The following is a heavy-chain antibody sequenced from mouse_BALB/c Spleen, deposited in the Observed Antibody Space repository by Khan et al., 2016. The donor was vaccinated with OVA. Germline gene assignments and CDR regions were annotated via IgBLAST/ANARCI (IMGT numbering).Heavy chain of an antibody. CDR2: IWTGGST. V-gene: IGHV2-9*02. Sequence: VELVESGPGLVAPSQSLSITCTVSGFSLTSYGVHWVRQPPGKGLEWLGVIWTGGSTNYNSALMSRLNITKDNSKSQVFLKMNSLQTDDTAMYYCARYYGNYGWYFDVWGAGTTVTVSS. D-gene: IGHD2-1*01. CDR3: ARYYGNYGWYFDV. CDR1: GFSLTSYG. J-gene: IGHJ1*01.